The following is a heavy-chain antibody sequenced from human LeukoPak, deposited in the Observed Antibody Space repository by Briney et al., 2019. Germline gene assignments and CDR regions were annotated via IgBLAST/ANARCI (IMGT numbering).Heavy chain of an antibody. J-gene: IGHJ6*03. V-gene: IGHV3-23*01. CDR1: GFTFSSYA. CDR2: ISGSGGST. Sequence: GGSLRLSCAASGFTFSSYAMSWVRQAPGKGLEWVSAISGSGGSTYYADSVKGQFTISRDNSKNTLYLQMNSLRAEDTAVYYCAKNSGSYYGYYYYMDVWGKGTTVTVSS. CDR3: AKNSGSYYGYYYYMDV. D-gene: IGHD1-26*01.